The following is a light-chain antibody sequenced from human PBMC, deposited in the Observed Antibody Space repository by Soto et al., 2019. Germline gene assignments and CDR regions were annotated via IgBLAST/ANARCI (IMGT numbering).Light chain of an antibody. CDR3: QQPYTTPWT. Sequence: GDRVTITCRASQNIDSYLNWYQQRPGKAPKLLIHDAASLQSGVPSRFSGSGSGTDFALTINSLQPEDFATIYCQQPYTTPWTFGQGTKVDIK. CDR1: QNIDSY. V-gene: IGKV1-39*01. CDR2: DAA. J-gene: IGKJ1*01.